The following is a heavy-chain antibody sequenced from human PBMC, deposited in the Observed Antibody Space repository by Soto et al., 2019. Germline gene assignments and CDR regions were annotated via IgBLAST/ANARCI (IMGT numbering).Heavy chain of an antibody. CDR1: GGSISSGGYY. D-gene: IGHD3-10*01. CDR3: ARQVRVRGVDYYGMDV. V-gene: IGHV4-31*03. CDR2: IYYSGST. Sequence: SETLSLTCPVSGGSISSGGYYWSWIRQHPGKGLEWIGYIYYSGSTYYNPSLKSRVTISVDTSKNQFSLKLSSVTAAHTAVYYCARQVRVRGVDYYGMDVWCQGTTVTVSS. J-gene: IGHJ6*02.